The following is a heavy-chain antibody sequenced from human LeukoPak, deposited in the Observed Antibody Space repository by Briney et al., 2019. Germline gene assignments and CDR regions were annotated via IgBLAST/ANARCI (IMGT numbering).Heavy chain of an antibody. J-gene: IGHJ4*02. Sequence: GGSLRLPCAASGFTFSNYDMTWVRQTPGKGLDWVSYIDSNSRGIYYADSVKGRFTVSRDNAKDSLYLQMKSLRGEDTAVYFCARGRHFYDSSVYFFDYWGQGTLVTVSS. D-gene: IGHD3-22*01. CDR1: GFTFSNYD. V-gene: IGHV3-48*01. CDR3: ARGRHFYDSSVYFFDY. CDR2: IDSNSRGI.